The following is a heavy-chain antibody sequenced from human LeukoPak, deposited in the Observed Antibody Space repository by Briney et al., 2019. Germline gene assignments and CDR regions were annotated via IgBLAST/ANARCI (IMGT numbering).Heavy chain of an antibody. D-gene: IGHD2-8*01. Sequence: GGSLRLSCAASGFTFIDYWMHWVRQAPGKGLEWVASIKGDGSVKYYVDSVKGRFTISRDNTKNSLYLQMDSQRAEDTAVYYCRGVTGYWGQGTLVTVSS. V-gene: IGHV3-7*01. CDR3: RGVTGY. CDR1: GFTFIDYW. CDR2: IKGDGSVK. J-gene: IGHJ4*02.